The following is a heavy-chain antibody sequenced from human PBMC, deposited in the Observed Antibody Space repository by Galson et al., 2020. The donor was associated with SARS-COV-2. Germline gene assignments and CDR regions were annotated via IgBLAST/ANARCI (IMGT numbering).Heavy chain of an antibody. V-gene: IGHV3-66*01. J-gene: IGHJ4*02. Sequence: GGSLRLSCAASGFTVSCNYLGWVRKAPGTGLERDSVIYTSGGTLYADTVKGRFIISIDNSKNTVYFQMNSLRGEDTAVYYCVRVGATGGFFESWGQGALVTVSS. CDR1: GFTVSCNY. D-gene: IGHD3-3*01. CDR3: VRVGATGGFFES. CDR2: IYTSGGT.